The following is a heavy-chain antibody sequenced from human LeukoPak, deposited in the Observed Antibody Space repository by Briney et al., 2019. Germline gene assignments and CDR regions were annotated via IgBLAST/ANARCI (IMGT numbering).Heavy chain of an antibody. CDR3: ARDPHTRGGYYFDY. D-gene: IGHD3-10*01. Sequence: GGSLRLSCAASGFTFSSYCMHWVRQAPGKGLEWVAGIWYDGSNKYYADSVKGRFTISRDNSKNTLYLQMNSLRAEDTAVYYCARDPHTRGGYYFDYWGQGTLVTVSS. J-gene: IGHJ4*02. V-gene: IGHV3-33*01. CDR2: IWYDGSNK. CDR1: GFTFSSYC.